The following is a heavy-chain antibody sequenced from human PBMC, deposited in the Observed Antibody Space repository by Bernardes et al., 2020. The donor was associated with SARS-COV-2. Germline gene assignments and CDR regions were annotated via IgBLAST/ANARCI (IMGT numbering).Heavy chain of an antibody. CDR2: LNHSGRT. CDR3: ARDKLLRYFDWVYYYGMDV. Sequence: SETLSLTCAVYGGSFSGSYWSWNRQPPGPGLAWIGELNHSGRTNYNPSLKRRVTISVDTSKNQFSLKLSSVTAADTAVYYCARDKLLRYFDWVYYYGMDVWGQGTTVTV. V-gene: IGHV4-34*01. J-gene: IGHJ6*02. D-gene: IGHD3-9*01. CDR1: GGSFSGSY.